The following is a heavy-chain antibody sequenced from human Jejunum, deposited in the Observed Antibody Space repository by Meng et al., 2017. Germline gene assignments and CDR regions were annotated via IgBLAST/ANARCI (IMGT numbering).Heavy chain of an antibody. CDR3: ARDLNYYIDY. CDR2: IKGDGSTT. Sequence: EVQLLESGGGVVLPGGFLRLSCAASGFTFSSHCMYWVRQAPGKGLVWVSRIKGDGSTTTYADSVKGRFTISRDNAKNTLYLQMNNLRAEDTAVYYCARDLNYYIDYWGQGTLVTVSS. CDR1: GFTFSSHC. V-gene: IGHV3-74*01. J-gene: IGHJ4*02.